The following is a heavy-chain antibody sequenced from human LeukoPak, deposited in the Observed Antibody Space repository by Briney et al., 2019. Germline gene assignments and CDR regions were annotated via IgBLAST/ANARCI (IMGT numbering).Heavy chain of an antibody. D-gene: IGHD4-17*01. J-gene: IGHJ4*02. CDR3: ARARGTTVTTQLYYFDY. Sequence: SETLSLTCTVSGGSISSYYWSWIRQPPGKGLEWIGYIYYSGSTNYNPSLKSRVTISVGTSKNQFSLKLSSVTAADTAVYYCARARGTTVTTQLYYFDYWGQGTLVTVSS. CDR2: IYYSGST. CDR1: GGSISSYY. V-gene: IGHV4-59*01.